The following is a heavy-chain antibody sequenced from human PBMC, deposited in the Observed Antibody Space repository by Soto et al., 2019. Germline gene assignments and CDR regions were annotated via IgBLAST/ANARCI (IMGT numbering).Heavy chain of an antibody. Sequence: ASVKVSCKASGYTFTSYDINWVRQATGQGLEWMGWMNPNSGNTGYAQKFQGRVTMTRNTSISTAYMELSSLRSEDTAVYYCARGQVDYEIYYYYYYYMDVWGKGTTVTVSS. CDR1: GYTFTSYD. CDR3: ARGQVDYEIYYYYYYYMDV. CDR2: MNPNSGNT. V-gene: IGHV1-8*01. J-gene: IGHJ6*03. D-gene: IGHD4-17*01.